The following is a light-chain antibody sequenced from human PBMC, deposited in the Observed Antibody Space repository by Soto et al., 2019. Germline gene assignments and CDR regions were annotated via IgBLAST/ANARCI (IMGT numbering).Light chain of an antibody. J-gene: IGKJ4*01. CDR1: QSVSSS. CDR2: GAS. V-gene: IGKV3-20*01. CDR3: QQFSSSPLT. Sequence: EMVMTQSPATLSVYPGERATLSCRASQSVSSSLAWYQQKPGQAPRLLIYGASNRATGIPDRFSGSGSGTDFTLTISRLEPEDFAVYFCQQFSSSPLTFGGGTKVDI.